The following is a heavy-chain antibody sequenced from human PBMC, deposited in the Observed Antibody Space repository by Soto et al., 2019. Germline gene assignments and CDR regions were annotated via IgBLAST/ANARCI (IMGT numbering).Heavy chain of an antibody. CDR2: INSDGSST. CDR3: AREKRNIVATTCLDY. V-gene: IGHV3-74*01. Sequence: GGSLRLSCAASGFTFSSYWMHWVRQAPGKGLVWVSRINSDGSSTSYADSVKGRFTISRDNAKNTLYLQMNSLRAEDTAVYYCAREKRNIVATTCLDYWGQGTLVTVSS. J-gene: IGHJ4*02. D-gene: IGHD5-12*01. CDR1: GFTFSSYW.